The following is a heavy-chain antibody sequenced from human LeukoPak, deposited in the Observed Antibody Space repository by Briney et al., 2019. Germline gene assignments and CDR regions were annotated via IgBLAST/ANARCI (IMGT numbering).Heavy chain of an antibody. D-gene: IGHD5-12*01. Sequence: GGSLRISCKGSGYTFTNHWISWVRQMPGKGLEWMGKIDPSDSYTNYSPSFQGHVTISADKSISTAYLQWSSLKASDTAMYYCARAPDSDSGYDYFDYWGQGTLVTVSS. CDR2: IDPSDSYT. CDR3: ARAPDSDSGYDYFDY. V-gene: IGHV5-10-1*01. J-gene: IGHJ4*02. CDR1: GYTFTNHW.